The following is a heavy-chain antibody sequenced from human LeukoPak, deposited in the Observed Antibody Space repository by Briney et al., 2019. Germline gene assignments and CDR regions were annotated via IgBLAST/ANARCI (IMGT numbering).Heavy chain of an antibody. Sequence: ASVNVSCKASGYTFTGYYMHWVRQAPGQGLEWMGWINPNSGGTNYAQKFQGRVTMTRDTSISTAYMELSRLRSDDTAVYYCARDRVTMVRGVTSNWFDPWGQGTLVTVSS. CDR1: GYTFTGYY. CDR3: ARDRVTMVRGVTSNWFDP. J-gene: IGHJ5*02. V-gene: IGHV1-2*02. D-gene: IGHD3-10*01. CDR2: INPNSGGT.